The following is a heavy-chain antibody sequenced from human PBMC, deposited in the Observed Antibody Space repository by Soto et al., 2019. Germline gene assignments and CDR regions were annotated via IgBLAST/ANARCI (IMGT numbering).Heavy chain of an antibody. CDR1: GYTFTNYA. V-gene: IGHV1-3*01. J-gene: IGHJ4*02. CDR3: AREDDSSGWYGY. Sequence: ASVKVSCKASGYTFTNYAMHWVRQAPGQRFEWMGWLNAGNGNTKYSQKFQGTVTITRDTSASTAYMELTSLRSEDTAVYHCAREDDSSGWYGYWGQGTLVTVSS. CDR2: LNAGNGNT. D-gene: IGHD6-19*01.